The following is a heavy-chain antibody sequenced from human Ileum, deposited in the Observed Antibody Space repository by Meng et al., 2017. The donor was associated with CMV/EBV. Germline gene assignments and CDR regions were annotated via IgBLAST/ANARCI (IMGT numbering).Heavy chain of an antibody. CDR1: GFTFSSYS. CDR2: ISSSSCYI. V-gene: IGHV3-21*01. CDR3: ARGRDNVISGAYCYGVDV. J-gene: IGHJ6*02. Sequence: GESLKISCAASGFTFSSYSMNWVRQAPGKGLEWVSSISSSSCYIYYADSVKGRFTISRDNAKNSLYLQMNTLRDEDTAVYYCARGRDNVISGAYCYGVDVWGPGTTVTVSS. D-gene: IGHD2/OR15-2a*01.